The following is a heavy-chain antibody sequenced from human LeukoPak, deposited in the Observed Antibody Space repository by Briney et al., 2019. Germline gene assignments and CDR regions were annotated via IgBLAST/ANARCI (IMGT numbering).Heavy chain of an antibody. CDR1: GGSISSLY. Sequence: SETLSLTCSVSGGSISSLYWSWIRQPPGKGLEWIGYIYYTGSTNYNPSLKSRVTMFVDMSKNQFSLRLSSVTAADTAVYYCARVATVSHRYYYYGMDVWGQGTTVTVSS. CDR3: ARVATVSHRYYYYGMDV. D-gene: IGHD5/OR15-5a*01. J-gene: IGHJ6*02. V-gene: IGHV4-59*08. CDR2: IYYTGST.